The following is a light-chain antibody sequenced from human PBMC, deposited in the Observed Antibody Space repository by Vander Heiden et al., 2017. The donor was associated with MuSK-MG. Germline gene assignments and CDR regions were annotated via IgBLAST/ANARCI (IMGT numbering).Light chain of an antibody. V-gene: IGKV4-1*01. CDR3: QHDDTTQLT. CDR2: WAS. J-gene: IGKJ4*01. CDR1: QTVLYSSNNKNY. Sequence: DIVMTQSPDSLAVSLGERATINCKSSQTVLYSSNNKNYLAWYQQKPGQPPKLLIYWASTRESGVPDRFSGSGSGTEFTLTISSLQAEDVGVYYCQHDDTTQLTFGGGTKVEIK.